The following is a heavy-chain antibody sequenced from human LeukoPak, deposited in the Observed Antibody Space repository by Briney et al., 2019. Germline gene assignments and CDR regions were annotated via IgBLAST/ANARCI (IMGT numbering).Heavy chain of an antibody. CDR2: TYYRSQWYN. CDR3: ARGRIAEAGNLDY. CDR1: GDNVSSNSAA. V-gene: IGHV6-1*01. D-gene: IGHD6-19*01. Sequence: SHTLSLTCALSGDNVSSNSAAWHWIRQSPSRGLEWLVRTYYRSQWYNDYAVSVKSRITVNPDTAKKQFALQLNSGTPEDTAVYYCARGRIAEAGNLDYWGQGTLVTVSS. J-gene: IGHJ4*02.